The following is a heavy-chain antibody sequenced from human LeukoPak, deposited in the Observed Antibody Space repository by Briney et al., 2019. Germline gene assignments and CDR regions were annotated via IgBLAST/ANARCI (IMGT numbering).Heavy chain of an antibody. Sequence: SETLSLTCAVYGGSVSGYYWSWIRQPPGKGLEWIGEINHSGSTNYNPSLKSRVTISVDTSKNQFSLKLSSVTAADTAVYYCARGTVTTWYYHYYYYMDVWGKGTTVTVSS. CDR1: GGSVSGYY. V-gene: IGHV4-34*01. CDR3: ARGTVTTWYYHYYYYMDV. D-gene: IGHD4-11*01. J-gene: IGHJ6*03. CDR2: INHSGST.